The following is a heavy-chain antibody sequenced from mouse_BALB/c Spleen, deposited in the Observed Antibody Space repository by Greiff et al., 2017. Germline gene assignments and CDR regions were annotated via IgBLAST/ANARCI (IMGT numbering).Heavy chain of an antibody. Sequence: QVQLQQSGPGLVQPSQTLSITCTVSGFSLTSYGVYWVRQSPGKGLEWLGVIWSGGSTDYNAAFISRLSISKDNYKSQVFFKMNSLQANDTAIYYCARSTYYYGSSYGYFDVWGAGTTVTVSS. D-gene: IGHD1-1*01. CDR3: ARSTYYYGSSYGYFDV. CDR1: GFSLTSYG. CDR2: IWSGGST. J-gene: IGHJ1*01. V-gene: IGHV2-2*02.